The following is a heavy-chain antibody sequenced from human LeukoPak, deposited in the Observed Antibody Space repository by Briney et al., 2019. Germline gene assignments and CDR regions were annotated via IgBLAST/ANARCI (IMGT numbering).Heavy chain of an antibody. Sequence: GGSLRLSCAASGFTVSSKYMNWVRQAPGKGLEWVSVIYSGGRTYYADSVKGRFTISRDNSKNTLYLQMNSLRAEDTAVYYCAGDPLDNHDSSGDYPGDDYWGQGTLVTVSS. CDR3: AGDPLDNHDSSGDYPGDDY. CDR2: IYSGGRT. J-gene: IGHJ4*02. D-gene: IGHD3-22*01. V-gene: IGHV3-53*01. CDR1: GFTVSSKY.